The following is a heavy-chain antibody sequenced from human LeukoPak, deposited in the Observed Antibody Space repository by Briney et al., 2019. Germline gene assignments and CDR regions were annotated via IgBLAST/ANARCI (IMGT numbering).Heavy chain of an antibody. V-gene: IGHV3-43*02. J-gene: IGHJ4*02. CDR1: GFTFDDYA. Sequence: GGSLKLSCAASGFTFDDYAMHWVRQAPGKGLEWVSLISGDGGTTYSADSVKGRFTISRDNSKNSLYLQMNSLRTEDTALYYCARSLPDYFDYWGQGTLVTVSS. CDR2: ISGDGGTT. CDR3: ARSLPDYFDY.